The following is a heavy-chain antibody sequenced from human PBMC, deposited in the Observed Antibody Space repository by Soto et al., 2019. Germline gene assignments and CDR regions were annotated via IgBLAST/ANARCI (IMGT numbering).Heavy chain of an antibody. CDR3: AREGDVVVVAATPGSIGWFDP. CDR2: IDPSDSYT. V-gene: IGHV5-10-1*01. J-gene: IGHJ5*02. Sequence: CKGSGYNFTSYWISWASPSPGEGLGRVGRIDPSDSYTNYSPSFQGHVTISADKSISTAYLQWSSLKASDTAMYYCAREGDVVVVAATPGSIGWFDPWGQGTLVTVSS. D-gene: IGHD2-15*01. CDR1: GYNFTSYW.